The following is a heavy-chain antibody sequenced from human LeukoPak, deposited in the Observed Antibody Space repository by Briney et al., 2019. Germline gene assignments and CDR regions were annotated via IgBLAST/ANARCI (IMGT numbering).Heavy chain of an antibody. J-gene: IGHJ4*02. V-gene: IGHV3-9*01. D-gene: IGHD6-19*01. Sequence: GGSLRLSCAVSGFTFEDYAMHWVRQAPGKGLDWVSGISWNSNHIDYGDSLKGRFTISRDNAKKSLYLQMNSLRAEDTALYYCAKGSGSALAYSSGWRFDYWGQGTLVTVSS. CDR1: GFTFEDYA. CDR2: ISWNSNHI. CDR3: AKGSGSALAYSSGWRFDY.